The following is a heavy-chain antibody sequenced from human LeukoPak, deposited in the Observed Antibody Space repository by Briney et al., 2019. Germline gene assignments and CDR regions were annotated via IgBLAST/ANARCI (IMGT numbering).Heavy chain of an antibody. CDR1: GGSFSGYY. V-gene: IGHV4-34*01. D-gene: IGHD3-16*02. CDR2: INHSGST. J-gene: IGHJ5*02. CDR3: ARASYDYVWGSYRHNWFDP. Sequence: SETLSLTCAVYGGSFSGYYWSWLRQPPGKGLEWIGEINHSGSTNYNPSLTSRVTMSVDTSKNQFSLKLSSVTAADTAVYYCARASYDYVWGSYRHNWFDPWGQGTLVTVSS.